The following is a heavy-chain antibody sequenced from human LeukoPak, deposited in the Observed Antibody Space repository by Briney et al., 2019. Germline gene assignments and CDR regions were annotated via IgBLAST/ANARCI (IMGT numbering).Heavy chain of an antibody. D-gene: IGHD3-9*01. Sequence: GGSLRLPCAASGFTFSSYGMHWVRQAPGKGLEWVAFIRYDGSNKYYADSVKGRFTISRDNSKNTLYLQMNSLRAEDTAVYYCASPSLRYFDWSHAFDIWGQGTMVTVSS. CDR2: IRYDGSNK. CDR1: GFTFSSYG. V-gene: IGHV3-30*02. J-gene: IGHJ3*02. CDR3: ASPSLRYFDWSHAFDI.